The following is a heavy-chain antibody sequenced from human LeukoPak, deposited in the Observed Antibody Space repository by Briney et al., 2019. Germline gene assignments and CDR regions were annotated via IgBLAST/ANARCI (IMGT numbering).Heavy chain of an antibody. CDR1: GLTVSSNY. J-gene: IGHJ4*02. V-gene: IGHV3-53*01. D-gene: IGHD4-17*01. CDR2: IYSGGSS. Sequence: PGGSLRLSCAASGLTVSSNYMSWVRQAPGKGLEWVSVIYSGGSSYYADSVKGRFTISRDNSKNTLYLQMSSLRAEDTAVYYCARGSGDYQFDYWGLGTLVTVSS. CDR3: ARGSGDYQFDY.